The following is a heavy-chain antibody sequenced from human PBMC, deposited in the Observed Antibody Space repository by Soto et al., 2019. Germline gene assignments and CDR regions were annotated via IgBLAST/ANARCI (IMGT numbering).Heavy chain of an antibody. V-gene: IGHV3-30*18. CDR1: GFTFSNYG. CDR2: ISYDGSSK. J-gene: IGHJ4*02. Sequence: QVQLVESGGGVVQPGRSLRLSCAASGFTFSNYGMYWVRQAPGKGLEWVAFISYDGSSKFYADPMKGRHTISRDNSKNTLDLQINSLRAEDAAVYYCVKGIRNCWALDYWGQGTLVTVSS. D-gene: IGHD3-3*02. CDR3: VKGIRNCWALDY.